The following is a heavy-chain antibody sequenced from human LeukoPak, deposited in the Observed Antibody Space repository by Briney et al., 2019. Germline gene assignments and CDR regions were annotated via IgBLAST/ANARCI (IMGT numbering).Heavy chain of an antibody. J-gene: IGHJ4*02. D-gene: IGHD6-19*01. CDR1: GFSFSSYE. Sequence: GGTLRLSCADSGFSFSSYEMNWVRQAPGKGLEWISYISSSGSITFYADSEKGRFTISRDNARNSLYLQMNSLRAEDTAVYYCASTRSTSDWYTRGFEYWGQGTLVTVSS. CDR3: ASTRSTSDWYTRGFEY. CDR2: ISSSGSIT. V-gene: IGHV3-48*03.